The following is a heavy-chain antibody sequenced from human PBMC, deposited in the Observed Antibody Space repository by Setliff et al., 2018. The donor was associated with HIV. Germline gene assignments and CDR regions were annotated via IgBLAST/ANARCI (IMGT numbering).Heavy chain of an antibody. Sequence: PSETLSLTCTVADCSISTGSYYWSWVRQPAGRGLEWIGRIYTGGSTNYNPSLKSRVTMSVDTSKNQFSLNLTSVTAADTAVYYCARGRFVGFDYWGQGTLVTVSS. CDR3: ARGRFVGFDY. J-gene: IGHJ4*02. D-gene: IGHD3-16*02. V-gene: IGHV4-61*02. CDR1: DCSISTGSYY. CDR2: IYTGGST.